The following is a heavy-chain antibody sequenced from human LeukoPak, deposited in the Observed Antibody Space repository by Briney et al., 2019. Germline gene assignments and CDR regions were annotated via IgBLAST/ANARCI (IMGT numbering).Heavy chain of an antibody. CDR1: GFSLSTSGVG. CDR2: IYWDDDK. CDR3: AHSPGTYYDFWSGYSDYYGMDV. V-gene: IGHV2-5*02. J-gene: IGHJ6*02. Sequence: SGPTLVNPTQTLTLTFTFSGFSLSTSGVGVGWIRQPPGKALEWLALIYWDDDKRYSPSLKSRLTITKDTSKNQVVLTMTNMDPVDTATYYCAHSPGTYYDFWSGYSDYYGMDVWGQGTTVTVSS. D-gene: IGHD3-3*01.